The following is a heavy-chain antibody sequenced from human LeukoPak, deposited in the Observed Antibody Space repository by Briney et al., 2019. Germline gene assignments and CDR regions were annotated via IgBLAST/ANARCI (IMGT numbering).Heavy chain of an antibody. Sequence: GGSLRLSCAASGFTFGSYGMSWVRQAPGKGLEWVSAISGSGGSTYYADSVKGRFTISRDNSKNTLYLQMNSLRAEDTAVYYCAKWDTYYDSSGYYFYWGQGTLVTVSS. CDR2: ISGSGGST. V-gene: IGHV3-23*01. D-gene: IGHD3-22*01. J-gene: IGHJ4*02. CDR3: AKWDTYYDSSGYYFY. CDR1: GFTFGSYG.